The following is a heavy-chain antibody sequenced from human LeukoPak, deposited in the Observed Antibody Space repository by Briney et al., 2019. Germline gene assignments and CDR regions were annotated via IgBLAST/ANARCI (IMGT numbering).Heavy chain of an antibody. CDR1: GASISSYY. CDR2: FYYSGST. Sequence: SETLSLTCTVSGASISSYYWTWIRQPPGKGLEWIGYFYYSGSTNYNPSLKSRVTISVDTSKNQFSLKVSSVTAADTALYYCARGGLTIVDYWGQGTLVTVSS. D-gene: IGHD4/OR15-4a*01. J-gene: IGHJ4*02. CDR3: ARGGLTIVDY. V-gene: IGHV4-59*01.